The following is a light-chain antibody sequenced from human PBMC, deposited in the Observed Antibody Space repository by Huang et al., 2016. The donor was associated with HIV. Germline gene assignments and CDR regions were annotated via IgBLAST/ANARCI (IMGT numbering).Light chain of an antibody. CDR1: QRISTY. CDR3: QQTYSTAIT. V-gene: IGKV1-39*01. J-gene: IGKJ5*01. Sequence: DIQMTQSPSSLSASVGDRVTITCRASQRISTYLNWYQKKPGKAPSSLIFSASTLQSGVPSALSGSGSGTDFTLTISSLQPEDFATYYGQQTYSTAITFGQGTRLEIK. CDR2: SAS.